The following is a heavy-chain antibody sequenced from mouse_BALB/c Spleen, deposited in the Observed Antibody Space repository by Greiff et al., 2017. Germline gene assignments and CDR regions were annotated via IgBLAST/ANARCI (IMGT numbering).Heavy chain of an antibody. V-gene: IGHV1-87*01. D-gene: IGHD2-13*01. CDR3: ARWGEDY. CDR1: GYTFTSYW. Sequence: VQVVESGAELARPGASVKLSCKASGYTFTSYWMQWVKQRPGQGLEWIGAIYPGDGDTRYTQKFKGKATLTADKSSSTAYMQLSSLASEDSAVYYCARWGEDYWGQGTSVTVSS. CDR2: IYPGDGDT. J-gene: IGHJ4*01.